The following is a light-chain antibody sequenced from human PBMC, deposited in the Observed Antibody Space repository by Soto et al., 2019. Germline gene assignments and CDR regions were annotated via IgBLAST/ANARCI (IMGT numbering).Light chain of an antibody. CDR1: QSLSGN. CDR2: RAS. Sequence: EIVMTQSPATLTGSPGETVTLSCRASQSLSGNLAWYQQKPGQAPRLLIFRASTRATGVPARFSGRGSGREFTLTITGLQSEDFAVYYCQQYSKWPQWRLGPGTKVDIK. CDR3: QQYSKWPQWR. V-gene: IGKV3-15*01. J-gene: IGKJ1*01.